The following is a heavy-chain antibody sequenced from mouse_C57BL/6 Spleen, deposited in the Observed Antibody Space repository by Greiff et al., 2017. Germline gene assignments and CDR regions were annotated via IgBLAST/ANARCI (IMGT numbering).Heavy chain of an antibody. CDR1: GYTFTSYW. D-gene: IGHD2-2*01. Sequence: QVQLQQPGAELVMPGASVKLSCKASGYTFTSYWMHWVKQRPGQGLEWIGEIDPSDSYTNYNQKFKGKSTLTVDKSSSTAYMQLSSLTSEDSAVYYCARRETTMVRGRYFDVWGTGTTVTVSS. CDR3: ARRETTMVRGRYFDV. CDR2: IDPSDSYT. J-gene: IGHJ1*03. V-gene: IGHV1-69*01.